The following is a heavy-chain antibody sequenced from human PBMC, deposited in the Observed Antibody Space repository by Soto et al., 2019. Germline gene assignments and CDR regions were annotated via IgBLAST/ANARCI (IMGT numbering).Heavy chain of an antibody. CDR3: ARLKAEEVYGMDV. CDR2: IDPSDSYT. V-gene: IGHV5-10-1*01. J-gene: IGHJ6*02. CDR1: GYRVTRYW. Sequence: PGESLKLSCNGSGYRVTRYWISWVRQMPGKGLEWMGRIDPSDSYTNYSPSFQGHVTISADKSISTAYLQWSSLKASDTAMYYCARLKAEEVYGMDVWGQGTTVTVSS.